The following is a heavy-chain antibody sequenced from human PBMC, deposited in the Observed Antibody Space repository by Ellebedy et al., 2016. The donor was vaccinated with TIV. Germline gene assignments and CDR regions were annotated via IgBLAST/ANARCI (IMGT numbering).Heavy chain of an antibody. CDR2: ITGSGERT. V-gene: IGHV3-23*01. D-gene: IGHD3-10*01. J-gene: IGHJ4*02. CDR1: GFTFDNFA. CDR3: AKDSGKYGWNSEY. Sequence: PGGSLRLSCATSGFTFDNFAMRWFRQAPGKGLEWVPVITGSGERTFYADSVKGRFTVSRDTSKNTMYLQMNSLTAEDTAIYYCAKDSGKYGWNSEYWGQGTEITVSS.